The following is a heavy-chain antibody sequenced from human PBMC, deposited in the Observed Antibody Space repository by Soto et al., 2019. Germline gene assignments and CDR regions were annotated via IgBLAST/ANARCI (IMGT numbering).Heavy chain of an antibody. CDR2: IIPIFGTE. CDR1: GGTFSSYA. V-gene: IGHV1-69*01. CDR3: ARDRIAGSKFYYGMDV. Sequence: QVQLVQSGAEVKKPGSSVRVSCKASGGTFSSYAISWVRQAPGQGLEWMGGIIPIFGTENYAQKFQGRVTITADESTSTAYMELSSLRSEDTAVYYCARDRIAGSKFYYGMDVWGQGTPVTVSS. J-gene: IGHJ6*02. D-gene: IGHD6-13*01.